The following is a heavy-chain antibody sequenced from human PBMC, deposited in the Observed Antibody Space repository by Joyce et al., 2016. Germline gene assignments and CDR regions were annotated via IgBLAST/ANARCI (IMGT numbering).Heavy chain of an antibody. Sequence: EVQLVESGGGLVKPGESLRLSCTAFGFIFSSYSMTWVRQAPGKGLEWVSSISRYNTYIFHADSVKGRFTISRDNDRNSLYLQMNSLRAEETAVYYCARDVLTTGTKAYGYWGQGTLVAVSS. D-gene: IGHD4-17*01. J-gene: IGHJ4*02. CDR1: GFIFSSYS. V-gene: IGHV3-21*01. CDR2: ISRYNTYI. CDR3: ARDVLTTGTKAYGY.